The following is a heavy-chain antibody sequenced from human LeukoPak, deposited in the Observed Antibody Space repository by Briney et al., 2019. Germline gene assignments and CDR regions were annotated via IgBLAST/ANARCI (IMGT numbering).Heavy chain of an antibody. D-gene: IGHD2-2*02. CDR1: GFTFSSYE. CDR2: ISSSGSTK. Sequence: GGSLRLSCTASGFTFSSYEMNWVCQAPGKGLEWVSYISSSGSTKYYADSVKGRFTISRDNAKNSLYLQMNSLRAEDTAVYYCARDAACTTSSCYKQIDSWGQGTLVTVSS. CDR3: ARDAACTTSSCYKQIDS. J-gene: IGHJ4*02. V-gene: IGHV3-48*03.